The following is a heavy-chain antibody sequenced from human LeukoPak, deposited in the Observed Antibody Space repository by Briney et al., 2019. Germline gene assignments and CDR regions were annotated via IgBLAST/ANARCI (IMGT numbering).Heavy chain of an antibody. J-gene: IGHJ4*02. CDR3: ARDGAPDAHCSSTSCAIR. Sequence: KPGGSLRLSCAASGFTFRNAGMSWVRQAPGKGLEWVGRIRTKSDGETTDYAAPVKGRFTISRDDSKSTLYLQMSSLRAEDTAVYYCARDGAPDAHCSSTSCAIRWGQGTLVTVSS. CDR1: GFTFRNAG. D-gene: IGHD2-2*01. V-gene: IGHV3-15*01. CDR2: IRTKSDGETT.